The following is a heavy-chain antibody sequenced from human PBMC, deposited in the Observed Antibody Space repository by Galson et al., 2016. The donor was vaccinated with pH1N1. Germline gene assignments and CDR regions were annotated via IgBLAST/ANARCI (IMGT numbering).Heavy chain of an antibody. J-gene: IGHJ5*02. V-gene: IGHV1-2*02. D-gene: IGHD3-10*01. CDR1: GYSFIVHY. CDR2: INPNSGDT. Sequence: SVKVSCKASGYSFIVHYMHWVRQAPGHGLEWMGWINPNSGDTKYAQNFQGRVTLTRDTSINTAYMELSSLTSVDTAVYYCATGSGNSWFDPWGQGTLVTVSS. CDR3: ATGSGNSWFDP.